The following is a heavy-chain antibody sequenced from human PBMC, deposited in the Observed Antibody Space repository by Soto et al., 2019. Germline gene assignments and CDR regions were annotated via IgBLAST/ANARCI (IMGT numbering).Heavy chain of an antibody. CDR1: EFTFSRHG. D-gene: IGHD3-10*01. CDR3: ASERTFGDNKHNYMDV. V-gene: IGHV3-33*01. CDR2: IWSDGSNE. Sequence: QVQLVESGGGVVQPGRSLRLSCAASEFTFSRHGMHWVRQAPGKGLQWGGVIWSDGSNEVYADSVKGRFIISRDNSKNILYLQMNSLRAEDTAVYYCASERTFGDNKHNYMDVWGTGITVTVSS. J-gene: IGHJ6*03.